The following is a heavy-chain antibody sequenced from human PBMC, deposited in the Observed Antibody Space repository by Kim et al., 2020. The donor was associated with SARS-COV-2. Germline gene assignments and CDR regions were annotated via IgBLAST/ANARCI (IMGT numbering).Heavy chain of an antibody. CDR1: GGSISSGGYY. Sequence: SETLSLTCTVSGGSISSGGYYWSWIRQHPGKGLEWIGYIYYSGSTYYNPSLKSRVTISVDTSKNQFSLKLSSVTAADTAVYYCARGGADNSNDNWFDPWGQGTLVTVSS. V-gene: IGHV4-31*03. D-gene: IGHD1-20*01. CDR3: ARGGADNSNDNWFDP. CDR2: IYYSGST. J-gene: IGHJ5*02.